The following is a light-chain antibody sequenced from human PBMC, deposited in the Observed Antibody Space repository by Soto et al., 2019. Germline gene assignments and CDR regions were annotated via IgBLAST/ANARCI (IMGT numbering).Light chain of an antibody. CDR2: DAF. Sequence: EIVLTQSPATLSLSPGERATLSCRASQSVSSYLAWYQQKPGQAPRLLIYDAFTRATGIPSRFSGSGSGTDFTLTISSLEPEDFAVYYCQQRSNWPWTFGQGTKVEIK. CDR1: QSVSSY. J-gene: IGKJ1*01. CDR3: QQRSNWPWT. V-gene: IGKV3-11*01.